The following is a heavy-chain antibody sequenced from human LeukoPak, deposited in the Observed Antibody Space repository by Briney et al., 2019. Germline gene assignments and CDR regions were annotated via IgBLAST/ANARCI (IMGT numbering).Heavy chain of an antibody. CDR3: ARHEVYCSSTSCYTGSRDY. Sequence: SETLSLTCTVSGGSISSYYWSWIRQPPGKGLEWIGYIYYSGSTNYNPSLKSRVTISVDTSKNQFSLKLSSVTAADTAVYYCARHEVYCSSTSCYTGSRDYWGQGTLVTVSS. D-gene: IGHD2-2*02. V-gene: IGHV4-59*08. J-gene: IGHJ4*02. CDR1: GGSISSYY. CDR2: IYYSGST.